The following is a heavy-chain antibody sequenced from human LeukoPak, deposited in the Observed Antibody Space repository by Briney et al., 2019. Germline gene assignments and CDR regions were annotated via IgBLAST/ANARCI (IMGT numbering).Heavy chain of an antibody. D-gene: IGHD5-18*01. J-gene: IGHJ4*02. CDR2: INHSGST. CDR1: GGSFSGYY. V-gene: IGHV4-34*01. Sequence: SETLSLTCAVYGGSFSGYYWSWIRQPPGKGLEWIGEINHSGSTNYNPSLKSRVTISVDTSKNQFSLKLSSVTAADTAVYYCARDGGYSYGYSLDYWGQGTLVTVSS. CDR3: ARDGGYSYGYSLDY.